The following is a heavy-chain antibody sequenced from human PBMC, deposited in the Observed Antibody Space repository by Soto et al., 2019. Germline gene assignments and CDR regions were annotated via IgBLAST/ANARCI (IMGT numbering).Heavy chain of an antibody. D-gene: IGHD4-4*01. CDR3: ARLAGVYINYRAGYYYYYMDV. CDR2: IYPGDSDT. CDR1: GYSFTSYW. Sequence: PGESLKISCKGSGYSFTSYWIGWVRQMPGKGLEWMGIIYPGDSDTRYSPSFQGQVTISADKSISTAYLQWSSLKASDTAMYYCARLAGVYINYRAGYYYYYMDVSGKATTVTVSS. J-gene: IGHJ6*03. V-gene: IGHV5-51*01.